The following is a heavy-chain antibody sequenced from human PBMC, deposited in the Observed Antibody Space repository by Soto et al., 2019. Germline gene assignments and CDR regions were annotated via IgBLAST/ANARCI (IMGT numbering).Heavy chain of an antibody. CDR1: GYTFTSYA. D-gene: IGHD2-2*01. J-gene: IGHJ6*02. CDR3: ARGDIVVVPAAIFFGCCGMDV. V-gene: IGHV1-3*01. Sequence: ASVKVSCKASGYTFTSYAMHWVRQAPGQRLEWMGWINAGNGNTKYSQKFQGSVTITRDTSASTAYMELSSLRSEDTAVYYCARGDIVVVPAAIFFGCCGMDVWGQGTTVTVSS. CDR2: INAGNGNT.